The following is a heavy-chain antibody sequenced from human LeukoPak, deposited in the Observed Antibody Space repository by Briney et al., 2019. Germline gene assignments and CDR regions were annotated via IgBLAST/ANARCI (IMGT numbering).Heavy chain of an antibody. CDR1: GFTFSSYE. CDR3: AKDLVRDGYNPEDY. J-gene: IGHJ4*02. D-gene: IGHD5-24*01. Sequence: GGSLRLSCAASGFTFSSYEMNWVRQAPGKGLEWVAVISYDGSNKYYADSVKGRFTISRDNSKNTLYMQMNSLRAEDTAVYYCAKDLVRDGYNPEDYWGQGTLVTVSS. V-gene: IGHV3-30*18. CDR2: ISYDGSNK.